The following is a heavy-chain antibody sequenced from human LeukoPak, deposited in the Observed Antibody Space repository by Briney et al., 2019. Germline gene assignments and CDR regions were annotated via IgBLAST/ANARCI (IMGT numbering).Heavy chain of an antibody. Sequence: GGSLRLSCAASGFTFDDYAMHWVRQAPGKGLEWVSGISWNSGSIGYADSVKGRFTISRDNAKNSLYLQMNSLRAEDTALYYCAKAGVNWRTPLDYWGQGTLVTVSS. V-gene: IGHV3-9*01. CDR1: GFTFDDYA. CDR3: AKAGVNWRTPLDY. D-gene: IGHD1-20*01. J-gene: IGHJ4*02. CDR2: ISWNSGSI.